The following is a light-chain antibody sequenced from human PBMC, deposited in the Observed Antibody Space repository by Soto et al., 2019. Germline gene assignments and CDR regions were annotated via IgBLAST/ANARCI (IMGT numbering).Light chain of an antibody. CDR2: DVS. CDR1: SSDVGGYEY. CDR3: CSYAGRIYV. J-gene: IGLJ1*01. V-gene: IGLV2-11*01. Sequence: QSVLTQPRSVSGSPGQSVTISCTGTSSDVGGYEYVSWYQQHPGKAPKLMIYDVSKRPSGVPDRFSGSRSGNTASLTISGLQTEDEADYYCCSYAGRIYVFGSGTKVTVL.